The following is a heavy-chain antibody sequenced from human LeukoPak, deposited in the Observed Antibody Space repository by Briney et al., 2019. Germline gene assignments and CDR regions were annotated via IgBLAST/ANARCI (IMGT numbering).Heavy chain of an antibody. CDR1: GFTFSSYS. V-gene: IGHV3-21*04. CDR2: ISSSSSYI. J-gene: IGHJ4*02. D-gene: IGHD3-22*01. Sequence: GGSLRLSCAASGFTFSSYSINWVRQAPGKGLEWVSSISSSSSYIYYADSVKGRFTISRDNSKNTLYLQMNSLRAEDTAVYYCAKDADSSGYWTYWGQGTLVTVSS. CDR3: AKDADSSGYWTY.